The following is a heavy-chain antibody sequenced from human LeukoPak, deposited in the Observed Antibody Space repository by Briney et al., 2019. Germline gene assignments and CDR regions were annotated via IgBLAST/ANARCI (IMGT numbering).Heavy chain of an antibody. V-gene: IGHV1-24*01. J-gene: IGHJ4*02. Sequence: ASVKVSCKVSGYTLTELSMHWVRQAPGKGLEWMGGFDPEDGETIYAQKFQGRVTMTEDTSTDTAYMELSSLRSEDTAVYYCARDLGYYDSSGYSNPLVDYWGQGTLVTVSS. D-gene: IGHD3-22*01. CDR1: GYTLTELS. CDR3: ARDLGYYDSSGYSNPLVDY. CDR2: FDPEDGET.